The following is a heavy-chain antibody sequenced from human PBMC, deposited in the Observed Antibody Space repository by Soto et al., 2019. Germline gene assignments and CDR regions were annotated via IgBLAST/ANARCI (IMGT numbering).Heavy chain of an antibody. D-gene: IGHD3-3*01. Sequence: EVQLLESGGGLIQPGGSLRLSCEASGFTFGTYGMGWVLQAPGKGLEWVSTITGGNTYYAASVRGRFTISRDNYKNTLYLQMSSLRAEDTALYYCAKDKERGGYDSDFDSWGQGTLVTVSS. CDR1: GFTFGTYG. CDR3: AKDKERGGYDSDFDS. J-gene: IGHJ4*02. CDR2: ITGGNT. V-gene: IGHV3-23*01.